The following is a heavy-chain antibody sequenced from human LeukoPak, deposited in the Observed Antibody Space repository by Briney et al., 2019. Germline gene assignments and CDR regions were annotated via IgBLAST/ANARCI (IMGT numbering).Heavy chain of an antibody. CDR2: IYYSGSA. V-gene: IGHV4-31*03. Sequence: SETLSLTCTVSGGSISSGGYYWSWIRQHPGKGLEWIGYIYYSGSAYYNQYLKSRVTISVDTSENKFSLKLSSVTAADTAVYYCARVNYGSATKEDYWGQGTLVTVSS. CDR1: GGSISSGGYY. CDR3: ARVNYGSATKEDY. J-gene: IGHJ4*02. D-gene: IGHD3-10*01.